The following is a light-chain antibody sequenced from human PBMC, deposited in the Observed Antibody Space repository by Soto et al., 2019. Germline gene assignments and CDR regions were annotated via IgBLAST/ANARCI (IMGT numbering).Light chain of an antibody. CDR1: SSNIGAGYN. J-gene: IGLJ1*01. Sequence: QSALTQPPSVSGAPGQRVTTSCTGSSSNIGAGYNVHWYQQVPGTAPKLLIFDNNNRPSGVPDRFSGSKSGTSASLAITGLQAEDEADYYCQSYDSSVTGYVFGTGTKVTVL. CDR3: QSYDSSVTGYV. V-gene: IGLV1-40*01. CDR2: DNN.